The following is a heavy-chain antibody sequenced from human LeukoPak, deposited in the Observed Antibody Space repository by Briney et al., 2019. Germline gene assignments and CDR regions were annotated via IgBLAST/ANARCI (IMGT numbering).Heavy chain of an antibody. CDR3: ARDSVNLGIAAAGNDY. Sequence: SVKVSCKASGGTFSSYAISWVRQAPGQGLEWMGGIIPIFGTANYAQKFQGRVTITTDESTSTDYMELSSLRSEDTAVYYCARDSVNLGIAAAGNDYWGQGTLVTVSS. D-gene: IGHD6-13*01. CDR1: GGTFSSYA. CDR2: IIPIFGTA. J-gene: IGHJ4*02. V-gene: IGHV1-69*05.